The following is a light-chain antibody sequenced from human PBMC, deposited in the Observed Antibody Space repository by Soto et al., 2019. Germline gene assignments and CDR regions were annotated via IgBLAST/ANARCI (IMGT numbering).Light chain of an antibody. Sequence: QSVLTQPASVSGSPGQSITISCTGTSSDVGGYNSVSWYQQHPGKAPKLMIYEVSNRPSGVSNRFSGSKSGNTASLTISGLQAEVEADYYCSSYTSSSTLVFGGGTKLTVL. CDR3: SSYTSSSTLV. CDR1: SSDVGGYNS. V-gene: IGLV2-14*01. J-gene: IGLJ3*02. CDR2: EVS.